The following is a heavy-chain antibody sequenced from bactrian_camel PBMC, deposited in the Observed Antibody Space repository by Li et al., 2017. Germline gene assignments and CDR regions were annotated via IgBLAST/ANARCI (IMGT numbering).Heavy chain of an antibody. V-gene: IGHV3S55*01. CDR2: ISSITSDRKGRP. CDR3: AADVFAFLSASDCYAGTA. D-gene: IGHD3*01. J-gene: IGHJ4*01. Sequence: HVQLVESGGGSVQAGGSLRLSCVASGHTYVSRCMGWYRQGPGDECELVASISSITSDRKGRPYYAESITGRFTISRDDAKNTVYLEMRRLKPEDSGMYYCAADVFAFLSASDCYAGTARGQGTQVTVS. CDR1: GHTYVSRC.